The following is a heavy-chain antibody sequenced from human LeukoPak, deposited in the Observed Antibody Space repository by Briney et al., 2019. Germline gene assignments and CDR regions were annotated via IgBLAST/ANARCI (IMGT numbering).Heavy chain of an antibody. CDR1: GFTFSSYW. V-gene: IGHV3-23*01. Sequence: GGSLRLSCAASGFTFSSYWMSWVRQAPGKGLEWVSAISGSGGSTYYADSVKGRFTISRDNSKNTLYLQMNSLRAEDTAVYYCAKNRFRSGELFLGGYYFDYWGQGTLVTVSS. J-gene: IGHJ4*02. D-gene: IGHD3-3*01. CDR2: ISGSGGST. CDR3: AKNRFRSGELFLGGYYFDY.